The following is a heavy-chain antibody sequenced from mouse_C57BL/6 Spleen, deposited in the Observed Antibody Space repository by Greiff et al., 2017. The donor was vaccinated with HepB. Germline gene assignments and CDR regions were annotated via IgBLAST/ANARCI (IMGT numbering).Heavy chain of an antibody. J-gene: IGHJ4*01. D-gene: IGHD2-3*01. V-gene: IGHV1-80*01. CDR1: GYAFSSYW. CDR2: IYPGDGDT. Sequence: VQGVESGAELVKPGASVKISCKASGYAFSSYWMNWVKQRPGKGLEWIGQIYPGDGDTNYNGKFKGKATLTADKSSSTAYMQLSSLPSEDSAVYFCARGYDGYYAMDYWGQGPSVTVSS. CDR3: ARGYDGYYAMDY.